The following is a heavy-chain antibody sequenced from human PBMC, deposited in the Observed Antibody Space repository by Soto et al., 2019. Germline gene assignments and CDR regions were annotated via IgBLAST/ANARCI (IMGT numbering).Heavy chain of an antibody. V-gene: IGHV3-74*01. Sequence: EVQLVESGGGLVQPGGSLRLSCAASGFTFSSYWMHWVRQAPGKGLVWVSRINSDGSSTSYADSVKGRFTISRDNAKKTLDLQMNSLRAEETAVYYCARERTSMIVVGTTDYWGQGTLVTVSS. CDR3: ARERTSMIVVGTTDY. J-gene: IGHJ4*02. CDR1: GFTFSSYW. CDR2: INSDGSST. D-gene: IGHD3-22*01.